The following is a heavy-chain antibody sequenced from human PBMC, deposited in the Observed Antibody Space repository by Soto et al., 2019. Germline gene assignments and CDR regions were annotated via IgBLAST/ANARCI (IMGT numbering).Heavy chain of an antibody. CDR2: TPGSGGSS. CDR3: ARGGSTGWFYFDF. Sequence: RLSCAAGGFTFKSYARNWFLQGPGKGLEWVASTPGSGGSSYYADSVKGRFTISRDNSKNTLYLDLNSLKAEDTAMYYCARGGSTGWFYFDFWGQGTQVTVSS. CDR1: GFTFKSYA. V-gene: IGHV3-23*01. D-gene: IGHD6-19*01. J-gene: IGHJ4*02.